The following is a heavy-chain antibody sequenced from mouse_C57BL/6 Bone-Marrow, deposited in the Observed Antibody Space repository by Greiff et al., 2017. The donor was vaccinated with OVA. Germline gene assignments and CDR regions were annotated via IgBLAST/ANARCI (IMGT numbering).Heavy chain of an antibody. V-gene: IGHV3-6*01. D-gene: IGHD2-3*01. CDR2: ISYDGSN. J-gene: IGHJ4*01. CDR1: GYSITSGYY. Sequence: EVKLQESGPGLVKPSQSLSLTCSVTGYSITSGYYWNWIRQFPGNKLEWMGYISYDGSNNYNPSLKNRISITRDTSKNQFFLKLNSVTTEDTATDYCARGEDYDGYYDAMDYWGQGTSVTVSS. CDR3: ARGEDYDGYYDAMDY.